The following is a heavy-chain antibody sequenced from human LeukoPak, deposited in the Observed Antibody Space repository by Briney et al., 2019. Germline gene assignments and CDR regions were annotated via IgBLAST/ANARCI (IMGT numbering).Heavy chain of an antibody. CDR2: VNPHDSDT. J-gene: IGHJ4*02. V-gene: IGHV5-51*01. CDR3: ARHLDDSSGYYYRTMYYFDY. CDR1: GYRFTSYR. D-gene: IGHD3-22*01. Sequence: GESLKISCKASGYRFTSYRISWVRQMPGKGLEWMGIVNPHDSDTRYSPSFQGQVTISADKSISTAYLQWSSLEASDTAMYYCARHLDDSSGYYYRTMYYFDYWGQGTLVTVSS.